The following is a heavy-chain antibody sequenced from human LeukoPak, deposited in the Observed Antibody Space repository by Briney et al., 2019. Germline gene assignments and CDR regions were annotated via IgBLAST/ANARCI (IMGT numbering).Heavy chain of an antibody. D-gene: IGHD5-18*01. CDR1: GGSISSSSYY. CDR2: IYYSGST. Sequence: SETLSLTCTVSGGSISSSSYYWGWIRQPPGKGLEWIGSIYYSGSTYYNPSLKSRVTISVDTSKNQFSLKLSSVTAADTAVYYCAREHTAMAEYFDYWGQGTLVTVSS. V-gene: IGHV4-39*07. J-gene: IGHJ4*02. CDR3: AREHTAMAEYFDY.